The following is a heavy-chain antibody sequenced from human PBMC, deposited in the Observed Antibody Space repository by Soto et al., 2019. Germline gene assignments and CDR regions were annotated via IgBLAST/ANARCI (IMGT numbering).Heavy chain of an antibody. Sequence: GGSLRLSCAASGFTFSSYSMNWVRQAPGKGLEWVSSISSSSSYIYYADSVKGRFTISRDNAKNSLYLQMNSLRAEDTAVYYCGRQYSGGWSQIPPWGQGTLVTASS. CDR1: GFTFSSYS. CDR2: ISSSSSYI. J-gene: IGHJ5*02. D-gene: IGHD6-19*01. V-gene: IGHV3-21*01. CDR3: GRQYSGGWSQIPP.